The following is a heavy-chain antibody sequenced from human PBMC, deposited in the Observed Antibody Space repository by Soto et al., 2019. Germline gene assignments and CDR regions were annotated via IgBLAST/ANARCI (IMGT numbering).Heavy chain of an antibody. D-gene: IGHD4-17*01. V-gene: IGHV3-11*05. Sequence: QVQLVESGGGLVKPGGSLRLSCAASGFTFSDYYMSWIRQAPGKGLEWVSYMSSSSSNTNYADSVKGRFTISRDNAKNSLYLQMNSLRAEDTAVYYCARDSVYYGDYELNYFDYWGQGTLVTVSS. CDR2: MSSSSSNT. CDR1: GFTFSDYY. CDR3: ARDSVYYGDYELNYFDY. J-gene: IGHJ4*02.